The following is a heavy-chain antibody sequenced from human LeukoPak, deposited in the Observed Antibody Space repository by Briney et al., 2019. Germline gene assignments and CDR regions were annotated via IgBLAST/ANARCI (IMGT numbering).Heavy chain of an antibody. D-gene: IGHD3-3*01. J-gene: IGHJ4*02. CDR1: GGSISSYY. CDR3: ASRSSIWSGYQDTLYYFDS. CDR2: IYYSGST. V-gene: IGHV4-59*01. Sequence: PSETLSLTCTVSGGSISSYYWSWIRQPPGKRLEWIGHIYYSGSTNYNPSLKSRVTISVDTSKNQFSLKLCSVTAADTAVYYCASRSSIWSGYQDTLYYFDSWGQGTLVTVPS.